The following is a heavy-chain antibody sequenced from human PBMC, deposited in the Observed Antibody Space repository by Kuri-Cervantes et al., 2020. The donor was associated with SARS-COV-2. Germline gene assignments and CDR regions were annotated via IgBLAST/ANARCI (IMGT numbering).Heavy chain of an antibody. CDR2: INPNSGGT. D-gene: IGHD2-2*01. J-gene: IGHJ6*03. V-gene: IGHV1-2*02. CDR3: ASRSSQNYYYYYYMDV. CDR1: GYTFTGYY. Sequence: ASVKVSCKASGYTFTGYYMHWVRQAPGQGLEWMGWINPNSGGTNYAQKFQGRVTMTRDTSISTAYMELSRLRSDDTAVYCCASRSSQNYYYYYYMDVWGKGTTVTVSS.